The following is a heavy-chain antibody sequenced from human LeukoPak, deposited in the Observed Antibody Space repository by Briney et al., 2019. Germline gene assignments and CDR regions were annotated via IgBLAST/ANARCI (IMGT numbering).Heavy chain of an antibody. V-gene: IGHV3-74*01. CDR2: INSDGSST. CDR3: VVGDYWGAFDI. Sequence: PGGSLRLSCAASGFTFSSYWMHWVRQAPGTGLVWVSRINSDGSSTSYAASVKGRFTISRANARNTLYLQMNSLRAEDTAVYYCVVGDYWGAFDIWGQGTMVTVSS. J-gene: IGHJ3*02. D-gene: IGHD4-17*01. CDR1: GFTFSSYW.